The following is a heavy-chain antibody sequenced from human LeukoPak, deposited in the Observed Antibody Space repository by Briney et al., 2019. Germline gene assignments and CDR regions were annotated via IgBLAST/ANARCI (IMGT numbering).Heavy chain of an antibody. D-gene: IGHD3-10*01. J-gene: IGHJ3*02. V-gene: IGHV3-30*18. CDR1: GFXFSTYG. CDR2: ISYDGDNK. CDR3: AKDRLLLARGVIDAFDI. Sequence: GRSLRLSCAASGFXFSTYGIHWVRQAPGKGLEWVAVISYDGDNKYFADSVKGRFTISKDNSKNTLYLQMNSLRAEDTAVYYCAKDRLLLARGVIDAFDIWGQGTMVTVSS.